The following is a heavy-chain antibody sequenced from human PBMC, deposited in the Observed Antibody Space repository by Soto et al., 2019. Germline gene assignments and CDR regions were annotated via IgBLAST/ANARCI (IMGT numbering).Heavy chain of an antibody. CDR2: SSYGGSTI. CDR1: GVTVNIYE. CDR3: ARDYYDGSHDYPAGCDY. Sequence: PWWSMGLGCATSGVTVNIYEMTGVRQATGKRLQTVSNSSYGGSTIYWADSVKGRFTISRDNAKNSLYLQMNSLRAEDTAVYYCARDYYDGSHDYPAGCDYLGQGILVTVS. V-gene: IGHV3-48*03. J-gene: IGHJ4*02. D-gene: IGHD3-22*01.